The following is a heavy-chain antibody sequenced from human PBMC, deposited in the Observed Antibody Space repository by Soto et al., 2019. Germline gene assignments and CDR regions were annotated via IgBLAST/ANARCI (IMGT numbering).Heavy chain of an antibody. Sequence: QVQLVQSGAEVKKPGSSVKVSCKASGGTFGSYAFSWVRQAPGQGLEWMGGNIPVSGAAHYAQKFQGRVTITADESTSTAYMELSSLSSQDTAVYYCATALGCRSTSCTLDYWGQGTRVIVSS. CDR3: ATALGCRSTSCTLDY. J-gene: IGHJ4*02. D-gene: IGHD2-2*01. CDR2: NIPVSGAA. V-gene: IGHV1-69*01. CDR1: GGTFGSYA.